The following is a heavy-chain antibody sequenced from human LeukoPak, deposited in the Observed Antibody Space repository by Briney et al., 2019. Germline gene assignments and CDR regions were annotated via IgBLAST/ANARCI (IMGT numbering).Heavy chain of an antibody. Sequence: KPSETLSLTCTVSGGSISSYYWSWIRQPPGKRLEWIGYIYYSGSTNYNPSLKSRVTISVDTSKNQFSLKLSSVTAADTAVYYCAGNRYNWNDQLDYWGQGTLVTVSS. CDR2: IYYSGST. D-gene: IGHD1-1*01. V-gene: IGHV4-59*08. CDR1: GGSISSYY. J-gene: IGHJ4*02. CDR3: AGNRYNWNDQLDY.